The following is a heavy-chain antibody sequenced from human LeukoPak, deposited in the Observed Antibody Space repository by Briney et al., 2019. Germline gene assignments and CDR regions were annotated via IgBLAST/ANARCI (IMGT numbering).Heavy chain of an antibody. D-gene: IGHD3-22*01. J-gene: IGHJ6*03. CDR3: ARDRNYYDRPMDV. CDR2: INHSGST. Sequence: KPSETLSLTCAVYGGSFSGYYWSWIRQPPGKGLVWIGEINHSGSTNYNPSLKSRVTISVDTSKNQFSLKLSSVTAADTAVYYCARDRNYYDRPMDVWGKGTTVTVSS. V-gene: IGHV4-34*01. CDR1: GGSFSGYY.